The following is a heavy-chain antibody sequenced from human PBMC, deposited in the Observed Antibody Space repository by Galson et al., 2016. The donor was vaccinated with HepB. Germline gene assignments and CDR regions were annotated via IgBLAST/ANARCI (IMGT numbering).Heavy chain of an antibody. CDR2: IFHTGST. J-gene: IGHJ4*02. CDR1: GGSISSSNW. V-gene: IGHV4-4*02. CDR3: VRSTDFWRLGY. D-gene: IGHD3-3*01. Sequence: ETLSLTCAVSGGSISSSNWWGXVRQPPGKGXEXIGEIFHTGSTSYNPSFKSRVTISVDKSKNQLALKLTSVTAADTAVYYRVRSTDFWRLGYWGQGTRVTVSS.